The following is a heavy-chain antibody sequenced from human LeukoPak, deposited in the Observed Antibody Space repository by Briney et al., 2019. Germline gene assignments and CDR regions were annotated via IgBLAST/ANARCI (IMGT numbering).Heavy chain of an antibody. CDR3: GRGNHNSTDYFFDF. D-gene: IGHD2/OR15-2a*01. Sequence: GGSLRLSCGASGFTFSSYGMHWVRQAPGKGLEGVALIWYDGSNKNYADSVKGRFTISRDNSETAPYLQRNSLRAEDTAVYYCGRGNHNSTDYFFDFWGQGTLVTVSS. V-gene: IGHV3-33*01. CDR2: IWYDGSNK. CDR1: GFTFSSYG. J-gene: IGHJ4*02.